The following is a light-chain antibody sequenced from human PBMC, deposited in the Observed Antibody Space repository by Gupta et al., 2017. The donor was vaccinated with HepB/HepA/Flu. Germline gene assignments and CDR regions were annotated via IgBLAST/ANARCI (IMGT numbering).Light chain of an antibody. CDR3: QQYGSSRLT. CDR2: GAS. CDR1: QSVSSSY. J-gene: IGKJ4*01. V-gene: IGKV3-20*01. Sequence: IVLTQSPGTLSLSPGERATLSCRASQSVSSSYLAWYQQKPGQAPRLLIYGASSRGTGIPDRLSGSGSGTXFTLTIXRLEPEDFAVYYCQQYGSSRLTFGXGTKVEIK.